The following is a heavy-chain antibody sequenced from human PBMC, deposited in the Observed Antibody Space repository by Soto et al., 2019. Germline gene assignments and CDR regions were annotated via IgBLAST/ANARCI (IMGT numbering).Heavy chain of an antibody. Sequence: LRLSCAASGFTFSSYAMSWVRQAPGKGLEWVSAISGSGGSTYYADSVKGRFTISRDNSKNTLYLQMNSLRAEDTAVYYCAKMGPEDYYYGMDVWGQGTTVTVSS. CDR1: GFTFSSYA. V-gene: IGHV3-23*01. CDR2: ISGSGGST. J-gene: IGHJ6*02. CDR3: AKMGPEDYYYGMDV.